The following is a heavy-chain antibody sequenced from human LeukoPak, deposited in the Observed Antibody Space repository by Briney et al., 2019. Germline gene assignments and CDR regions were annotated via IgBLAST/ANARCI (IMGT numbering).Heavy chain of an antibody. CDR3: ASGYYYDSSGHLGY. V-gene: IGHV1-18*01. Sequence: ASVKVSCKASGYTFTSYGISWVRQAPGQGGEGMGWISAYNGNTNYAQKLQGRVTMTTDTSTSTAYMELRSLRSDDTAVYYCASGYYYDSSGHLGYWGQGTLVTASS. J-gene: IGHJ4*02. CDR2: ISAYNGNT. D-gene: IGHD3-22*01. CDR1: GYTFTSYG.